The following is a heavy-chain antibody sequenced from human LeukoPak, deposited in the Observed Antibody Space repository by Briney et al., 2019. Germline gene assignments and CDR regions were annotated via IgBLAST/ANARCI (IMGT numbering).Heavy chain of an antibody. CDR3: ARDPKPGYSSGWYAPIDY. D-gene: IGHD6-19*01. J-gene: IGHJ4*02. CDR2: IYSGGST. V-gene: IGHV3-66*01. Sequence: GGSLRLSCAASGFTVSSNYMSWVRQAPGKGLEWVSVIYSGGSTYYADSVKGRFTISRDNSKNTLYLQMNSLRAEDTAVYYCARDPKPGYSSGWYAPIDYWGQGTLVTVSS. CDR1: GFTVSSNY.